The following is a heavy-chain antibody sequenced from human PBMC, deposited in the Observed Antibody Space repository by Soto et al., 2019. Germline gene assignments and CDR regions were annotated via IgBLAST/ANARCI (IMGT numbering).Heavy chain of an antibody. CDR2: ISGSGGST. CDR1: WFTFSSYA. J-gene: IGHJ6*02. V-gene: IGHV3-23*01. Sequence: GSLRLSCAGSWFTFSSYAMSWVRQSPGKVLEWVSAISGSGGSTYYADSVKGRFTISRDNSKNTLYLQMNSLRAEDTAVYYCAKFSGQIVFYYGMDVWGQGTTVTVSS. D-gene: IGHD6-6*01. CDR3: AKFSGQIVFYYGMDV.